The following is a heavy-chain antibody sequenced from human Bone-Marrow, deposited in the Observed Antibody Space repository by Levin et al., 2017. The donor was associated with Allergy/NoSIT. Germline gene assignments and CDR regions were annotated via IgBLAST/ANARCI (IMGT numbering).Heavy chain of an antibody. CDR3: ERDWVTGNGLKRSLEVDY. CDR1: GFTFSSYG. V-gene: IGHV3-33*01. J-gene: IGHJ4*02. Sequence: PGGSLRLSCAASGFTFSSYGMHWVRQAPGKGLEWVSVIWYDGSNKYYADSVKGRFTISRDNSTNTLYLPMNSLRAEDTAVYYCERDWVTGNGLKRSLEVDYWGQGTLVTVSS. CDR2: IWYDGSNK. D-gene: IGHD1-1*01.